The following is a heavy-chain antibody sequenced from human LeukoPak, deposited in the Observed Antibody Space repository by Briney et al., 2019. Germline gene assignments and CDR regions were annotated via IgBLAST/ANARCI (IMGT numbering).Heavy chain of an antibody. J-gene: IGHJ4*02. CDR3: ARGVEPLAANTLAY. Sequence: GGSLRLSCAASGFTVITNDMTCVRQAPGKGLEWVSVLYSDGNTKYADSVQGRFTISRYNSKNTLYLEMNSLSPDDTAVYYCARGVEPLAANTLAYWGQGTLVTVSS. V-gene: IGHV3-53*01. CDR1: GFTVITND. D-gene: IGHD1-14*01. CDR2: LYSDGNT.